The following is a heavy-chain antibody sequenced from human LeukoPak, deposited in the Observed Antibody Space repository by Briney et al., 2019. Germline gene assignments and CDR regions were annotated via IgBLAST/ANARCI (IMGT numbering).Heavy chain of an antibody. V-gene: IGHV3-9*01. J-gene: IGHJ4*02. Sequence: GGSLRLSCAASGFTFDDYAMHWVRQAPGKGLEWVSGISWNSGSIGYADSVKGRFTISRDNAKNSLYLQMNSLRAEDTALYYCAKDVGYSGYDPAYWGQGTLVTVSS. CDR2: ISWNSGSI. CDR3: AKDVGYSGYDPAY. D-gene: IGHD5-12*01. CDR1: GFTFDDYA.